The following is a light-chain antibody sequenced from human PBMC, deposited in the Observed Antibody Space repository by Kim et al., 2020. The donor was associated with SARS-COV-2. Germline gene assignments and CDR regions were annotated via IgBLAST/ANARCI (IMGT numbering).Light chain of an antibody. CDR2: AKN. Sequence: SSELTQDPTVSVALGQTVRITCRGDSLRSYYAGWYQQKPGQATVLVLYAKNVRPSGIPDRFSGSASGNTASLTITGAQAEDEADYYCNSRDSSGNLVVFGGGTQLTVL. J-gene: IGLJ3*02. V-gene: IGLV3-19*01. CDR3: NSRDSSGNLVV. CDR1: SLRSYY.